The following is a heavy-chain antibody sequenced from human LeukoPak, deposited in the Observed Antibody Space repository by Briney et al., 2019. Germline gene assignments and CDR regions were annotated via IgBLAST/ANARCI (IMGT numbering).Heavy chain of an antibody. CDR3: AKVDYYDSSGYSEDFDY. V-gene: IGHV3-23*01. Sequence: PGGSLGLSCAASGFTFSSYAMSWVRQAPGKGLEWVSAISGSGGSTYYADSVKGRFTISRDNSKNTLYLQMNSLRAEDTAVYYCAKVDYYDSSGYSEDFDYWGQGTLVTVSS. J-gene: IGHJ4*02. D-gene: IGHD3-22*01. CDR1: GFTFSSYA. CDR2: ISGSGGST.